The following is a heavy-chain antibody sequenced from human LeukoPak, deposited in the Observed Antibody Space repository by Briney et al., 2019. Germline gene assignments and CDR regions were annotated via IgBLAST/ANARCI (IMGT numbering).Heavy chain of an antibody. CDR1: GGSLSSHF. Sequence: SETLSLTCAVSGGSLSSHFWSWIRQPPGKGLELIGHIYYTGTTYYNPSLNSRVTISLDTSRNQFSLRLTSVTAADTAVYYCARFSSDCSTASCYLTYWGQGTLVTVSS. V-gene: IGHV4-59*11. CDR2: IYYTGTT. J-gene: IGHJ4*02. D-gene: IGHD2-2*01. CDR3: ARFSSDCSTASCYLTY.